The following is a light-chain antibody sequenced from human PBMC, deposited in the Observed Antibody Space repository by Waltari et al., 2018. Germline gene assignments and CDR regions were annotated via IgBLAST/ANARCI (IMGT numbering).Light chain of an antibody. Sequence: EIVLMQSPGTLSLSPGERATLSCRASQRISSSYLAWYQQKPGQAPRLLIYGASSRATGIPDRFSGSGSGTDFTLTISRLEPEDFAVYYCQQYGSSIFTFGPGTKVDIK. CDR1: QRISSSY. V-gene: IGKV3-20*01. CDR2: GAS. J-gene: IGKJ3*01. CDR3: QQYGSSIFT.